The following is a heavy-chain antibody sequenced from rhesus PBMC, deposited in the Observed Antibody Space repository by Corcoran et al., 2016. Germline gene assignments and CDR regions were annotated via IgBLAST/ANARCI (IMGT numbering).Heavy chain of an antibody. D-gene: IGHD5-24*01. CDR1: LGSIVASY. CDR3: ARAGPYSDHAESFEL. J-gene: IGHJ1*01. Sequence: QVQLQESGPGLVKPSETLSLTCAVFLGSIVASYWGWILQVPGQGLAWMGYIAGKNGVTEFNASLRGRVSISMDTSKNQFSLELRSVTAADTALYYCARAGPYSDHAESFELWGRGAQVIVSS. CDR2: IAGKNGVT. V-gene: IGHV4-165*01.